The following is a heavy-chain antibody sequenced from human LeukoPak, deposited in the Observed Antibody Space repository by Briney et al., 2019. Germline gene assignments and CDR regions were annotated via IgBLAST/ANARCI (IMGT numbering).Heavy chain of an antibody. D-gene: IGHD6-13*01. Sequence: PSETLSLTCTVSGGSISSSSYYWGWIRQSPGKGLEWIGSIYYSGSTYYNPSLKSRVTISVDTSKNQFSLKLSSVTAADTAVYYCARLAATGTRRFDYWGQGTLVTVSS. J-gene: IGHJ4*02. V-gene: IGHV4-39*01. CDR1: GGSISSSSYY. CDR2: IYYSGST. CDR3: ARLAATGTRRFDY.